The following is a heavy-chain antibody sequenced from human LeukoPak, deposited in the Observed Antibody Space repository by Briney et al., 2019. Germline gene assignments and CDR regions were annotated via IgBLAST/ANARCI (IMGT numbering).Heavy chain of an antibody. CDR1: GGSFSGYY. CDR3: ARDLVEYSSSWGAFDI. CDR2: INHSGST. J-gene: IGHJ3*02. D-gene: IGHD6-13*01. Sequence: SETLSLTCAVYGGSFSGYYWSWIRQPPGKGLEWIGEINHSGSTNYNPSLKSRVTISVDTSKNQFSLKLSSVTAADTAVYYCARDLVEYSSSWGAFDIWGQGTMVTVSS. V-gene: IGHV4-34*01.